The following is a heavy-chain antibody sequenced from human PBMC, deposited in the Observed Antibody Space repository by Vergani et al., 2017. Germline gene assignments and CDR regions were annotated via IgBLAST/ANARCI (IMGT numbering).Heavy chain of an antibody. Sequence: QVQLVESGGGVVQPGRSLRLSCAASGFTFSSYGMHWVCQAPGKGLEWVAVIWYDGSNKYYADSVKGRFTISRDNSKNTLYLQMNSLRSEDTAVYYCARDRGTVSPHADAFDIWGQGTMVTVSS. CDR3: ARDRGTVSPHADAFDI. CDR2: IWYDGSNK. J-gene: IGHJ3*02. V-gene: IGHV3-33*01. D-gene: IGHD1-7*01. CDR1: GFTFSSYG.